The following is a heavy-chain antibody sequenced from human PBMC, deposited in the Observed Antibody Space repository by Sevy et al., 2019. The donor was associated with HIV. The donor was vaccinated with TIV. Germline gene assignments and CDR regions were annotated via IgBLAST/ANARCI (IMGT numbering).Heavy chain of an antibody. CDR1: GGSFSTDY. J-gene: IGHJ4*02. Sequence: SENLSLTCTVSGGSFSTDYWTWIRQPPGKGLEWIGYIFYRGSTNYNPSLKSRITMSIDASKNQFSLKLSSVTAAHTASCYCARRNTAMVPPYYDYWGQGTLVTVSS. CDR3: ARRNTAMVPPYYDY. D-gene: IGHD5-18*01. V-gene: IGHV4-59*01. CDR2: IFYRGST.